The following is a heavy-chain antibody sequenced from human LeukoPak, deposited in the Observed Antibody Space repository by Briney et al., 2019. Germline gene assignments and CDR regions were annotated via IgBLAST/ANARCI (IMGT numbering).Heavy chain of an antibody. V-gene: IGHV1-2*04. CDR3: ARGRPMVRGVTDLYYFDH. J-gene: IGHJ4*02. Sequence: ASVKVSCKASGYTFTGYYMHWVRQAPGQGLEWMGWINPNSGGTNYAQKFQGWVTMTRDTSISTAYMELSRLRSDDTAVYYCARGRPMVRGVTDLYYFDHWGQGTLVTVSS. D-gene: IGHD3-10*01. CDR1: GYTFTGYY. CDR2: INPNSGGT.